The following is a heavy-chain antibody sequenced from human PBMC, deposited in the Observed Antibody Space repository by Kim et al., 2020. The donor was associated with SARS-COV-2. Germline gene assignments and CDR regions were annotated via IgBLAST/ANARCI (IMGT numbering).Heavy chain of an antibody. CDR3: ARWSAAAGTSDWYFDL. V-gene: IGHV4-34*01. D-gene: IGHD6-13*01. J-gene: IGHJ2*01. Sequence: SLKSRVTISVDTSKNQFSLKLSSVTAADTAVYYCARWSAAAGTSDWYFDLWGRGTLVTVSS.